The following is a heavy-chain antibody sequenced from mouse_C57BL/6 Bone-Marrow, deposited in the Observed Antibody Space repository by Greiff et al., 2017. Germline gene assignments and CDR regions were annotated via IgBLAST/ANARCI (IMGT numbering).Heavy chain of an antibody. CDR3: AGSRLWPPTGFAY. CDR2: IYWDDDK. D-gene: IGHD3-2*02. CDR1: GFSLSTSGMG. J-gene: IGHJ3*01. Sequence: QVTLKVSGPGILQSSQTLSLTCSFSGFSLSTSGMGVSWIRHPSGKGLEWLAHIYWDDDKRYNPSLKSRLSIFKATSRNQVFLKSTRVDTADTATCYWAGSRLWPPTGFAYWGQGTLVTVSA. V-gene: IGHV8-12*01.